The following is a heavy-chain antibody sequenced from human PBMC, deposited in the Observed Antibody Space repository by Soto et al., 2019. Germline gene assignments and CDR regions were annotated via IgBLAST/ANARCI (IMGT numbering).Heavy chain of an antibody. V-gene: IGHV1-69*12. CDR2: IIPIFGTA. Sequence: QVQLVQSGAEVKKPGSSVKVSCKASGGTFSSYAISWVRQAPGQGLEWMGGIIPIFGTANYAEKFQGRVTITADESTSTAYRELSSLRSEDTAVYYGAREGIRDIVVVVAATLGGMDVWGQGTTVTVSS. CDR1: GGTFSSYA. J-gene: IGHJ6*02. CDR3: AREGIRDIVVVVAATLGGMDV. D-gene: IGHD2-15*01.